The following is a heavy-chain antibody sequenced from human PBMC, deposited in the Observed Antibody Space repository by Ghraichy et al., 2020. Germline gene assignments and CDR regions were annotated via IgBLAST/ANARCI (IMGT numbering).Heavy chain of an antibody. CDR3: ARHEQYYYDSSGYSDA. J-gene: IGHJ5*02. CDR1: GGSISSSSYY. CDR2: IYYSGST. V-gene: IGHV4-39*01. D-gene: IGHD3-22*01. Sequence: SETLSLTCTVSGGSISSSSYYWGWIRQPPGKGLEWIGSIYYSGSTYYNPSLKSRVTISVDTSKNQFSLKLSSVTAADTAVYYCARHEQYYYDSSGYSDAWGQGTLVTVSS.